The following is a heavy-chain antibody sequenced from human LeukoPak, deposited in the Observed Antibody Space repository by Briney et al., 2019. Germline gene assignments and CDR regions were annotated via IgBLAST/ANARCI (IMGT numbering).Heavy chain of an antibody. D-gene: IGHD4-17*01. CDR3: ARVPDYGDYTDYFDY. CDR2: ISAYNGNT. V-gene: IGHV1-18*04. CDR1: GYTFTSYG. Sequence: ASVKVSCKASGYTFTSYGISWVRQAPGQGLEWMGWISAYNGNTNYAQKLQGRVTMTTDTSTSTAYMELRSLRSDDTAVYYCARVPDYGDYTDYFDYWGQGTLVTDSS. J-gene: IGHJ4*02.